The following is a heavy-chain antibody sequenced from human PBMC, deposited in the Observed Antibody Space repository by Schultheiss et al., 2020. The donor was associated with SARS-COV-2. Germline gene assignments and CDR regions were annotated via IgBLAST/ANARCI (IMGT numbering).Heavy chain of an antibody. J-gene: IGHJ4*02. CDR2: INHSGST. CDR1: GGSFSGYY. V-gene: IGHV4-34*01. CDR3: AREGEGGSIDY. Sequence: SETLSLTCAVYGGSFSGYYWSWIRQPPGKGLEWIGEINHSGSTYYNPSLKSRVTISVDTSKNQFSLKLSSVTAADTAVYYCAREGEGGSIDYWGQGTLVTVSS. D-gene: IGHD1-26*01.